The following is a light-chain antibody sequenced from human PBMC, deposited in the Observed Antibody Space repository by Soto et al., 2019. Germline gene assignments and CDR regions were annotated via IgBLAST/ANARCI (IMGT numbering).Light chain of an antibody. V-gene: IGLV2-14*01. CDR3: SSPTVYSTPV. CDR2: EVS. Sequence: QSVLTQPASVSGSPGQSIAISCTGTSSDVGGYNYVSWYQQHPGKAPKLIIHEVSNRPSGVSDRFSGSKSGNTASLTISGLQADDEADYYCSSPTVYSTPVFGTGTKVTVL. J-gene: IGLJ1*01. CDR1: SSDVGGYNY.